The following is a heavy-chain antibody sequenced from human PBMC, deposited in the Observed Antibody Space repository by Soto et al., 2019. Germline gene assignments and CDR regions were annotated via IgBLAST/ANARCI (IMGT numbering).Heavy chain of an antibody. J-gene: IGHJ6*03. D-gene: IGHD3-16*01. CDR3: ARDTSYRTARSGGGFGYYYSYMDV. CDR2: SSAYNGNT. Sequence: ASLKVSCKASGYTFTSYGISWVRQAPGQGLEWMGWSSAYNGNTNYAQKLQGRVTMTTDTSTSTAYMELRSLRSDDTAVYYCARDTSYRTARSGGGFGYYYSYMDVWGKGTTVTVSS. V-gene: IGHV1-18*01. CDR1: GYTFTSYG.